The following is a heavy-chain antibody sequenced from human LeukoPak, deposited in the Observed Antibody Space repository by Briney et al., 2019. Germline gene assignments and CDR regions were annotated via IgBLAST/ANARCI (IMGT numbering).Heavy chain of an antibody. J-gene: IGHJ5*02. V-gene: IGHV1-8*01. Sequence: GSVKVSCKSSGYTFTRYAINWVRQATGQRLEWMGWMNPNSGNTGYAQKLQGRVTMTRNTSISTAYMELSSLRSEDTAVYYCAILPDGIAAAGTLGNWFDPWGQGTLVTVSS. CDR3: AILPDGIAAAGTLGNWFDP. CDR2: MNPNSGNT. CDR1: GYTFTRYA. D-gene: IGHD6-13*01.